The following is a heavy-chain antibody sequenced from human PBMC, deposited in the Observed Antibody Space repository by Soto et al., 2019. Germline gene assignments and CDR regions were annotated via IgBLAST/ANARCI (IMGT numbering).Heavy chain of an antibody. V-gene: IGHV4-30-4*01. CDR2: IYYSGST. D-gene: IGHD3-3*01. CDR1: GGSISSSDYY. J-gene: IGHJ4*02. CDR3: ARYYDFWSGPYFDY. Sequence: PSXTLSLTCTVSGGSISSSDYYWSWIRQPPGKGLEWIGYIYYSGSTYYNPSLKSRVTISVDTSKNQFSLKLSSVTAADTAVYYCARYYDFWSGPYFDYWGQGTLVSVSS.